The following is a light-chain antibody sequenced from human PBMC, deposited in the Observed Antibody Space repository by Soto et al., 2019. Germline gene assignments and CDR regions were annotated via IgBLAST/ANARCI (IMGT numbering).Light chain of an antibody. Sequence: QSLLTQPPSSSGTPGQRVTISCSGSSSNIGSNTVNWYQQLPGTAPKLLIYRNNQRPSGVPDRFSGSKSGTSASLAISGLQSEDEADYYCAAWDDSLNGSYVFGIGTKVTVL. CDR2: RNN. CDR1: SSNIGSNT. CDR3: AAWDDSLNGSYV. J-gene: IGLJ1*01. V-gene: IGLV1-44*01.